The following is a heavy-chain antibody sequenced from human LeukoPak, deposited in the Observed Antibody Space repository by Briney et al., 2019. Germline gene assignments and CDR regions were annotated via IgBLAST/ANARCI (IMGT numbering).Heavy chain of an antibody. CDR1: GYTFTSYG. CDR3: ARDRANYYDSSEEYYFDY. J-gene: IGHJ4*02. CDR2: ISAYNGNT. V-gene: IGHV1-18*01. Sequence: ASVKVSCKASGYTFTSYGISWVRQAPGQGLEWMGWISAYNGNTNYAQKLQGRVTMTTDTSTSTAYMELRSLRSDDTAVYYCARDRANYYDSSEEYYFDYWGQGTLVTVSS. D-gene: IGHD3-22*01.